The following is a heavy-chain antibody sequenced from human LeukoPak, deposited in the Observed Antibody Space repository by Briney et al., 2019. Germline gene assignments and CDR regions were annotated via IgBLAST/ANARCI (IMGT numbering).Heavy chain of an antibody. J-gene: IGHJ5*02. CDR3: ARDQPIFGVVILSWFDP. CDR2: ISSSSSYI. Sequence: GGSLRLSCAASGFTFSSYSMNWVRQAPGKGLEWVSSISSSSSYIYYADSVKGRFTISRDNAKNSLYLQMNSLRAEDTAVYYCARDQPIFGVVILSWFDPWGQGTLVTVSS. D-gene: IGHD3-3*01. CDR1: GFTFSSYS. V-gene: IGHV3-21*01.